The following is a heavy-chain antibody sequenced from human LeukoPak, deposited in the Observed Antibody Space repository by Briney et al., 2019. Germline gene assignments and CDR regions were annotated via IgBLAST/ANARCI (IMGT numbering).Heavy chain of an antibody. V-gene: IGHV1-18*04. J-gene: IGHJ6*03. D-gene: IGHD3-3*01. Sequence: ASVKVSCKASGYTFTSYFMHWVQQAPGQGLEWMGWIRVYNGNTNYAQKLQGRVTMTTDTSTSTAYMELRSLRSDDTAIYYCARGVGIWSGYYQGHYYYYMDVWGKGTTVTVSS. CDR1: GYTFTSYF. CDR3: ARGVGIWSGYYQGHYYYYMDV. CDR2: IRVYNGNT.